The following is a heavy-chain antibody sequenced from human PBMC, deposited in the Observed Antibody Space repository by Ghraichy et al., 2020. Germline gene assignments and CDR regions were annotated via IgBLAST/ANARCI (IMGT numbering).Heavy chain of an antibody. CDR3: ARHRGDGYNLDY. Sequence: SETLSLTCTVSGGSISSYYWSWIRQPPGKGLEWIGYIYYSGSTSYNPSLKSRVTISVDTSKNQFSLKLSSVTAADTAVYYCARHRGDGYNLDYWGQGTLVTVSS. J-gene: IGHJ4*02. CDR2: IYYSGST. V-gene: IGHV4-59*08. D-gene: IGHD5-24*01. CDR1: GGSISSYY.